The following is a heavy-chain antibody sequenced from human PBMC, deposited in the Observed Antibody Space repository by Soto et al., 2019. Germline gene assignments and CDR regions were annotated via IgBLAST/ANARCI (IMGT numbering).Heavy chain of an antibody. Sequence: GGSLRLSCAASGFTFSSYAMHWVRQAPGKGLEWVAVISYDGSNKYYADSVKGRFTISRDNSKNTLYLQMNSLRAEDTAVYYCARADSYGSAFDYWGQGTLVTVSS. J-gene: IGHJ4*02. V-gene: IGHV3-30-3*01. CDR2: ISYDGSNK. D-gene: IGHD5-18*01. CDR3: ARADSYGSAFDY. CDR1: GFTFSSYA.